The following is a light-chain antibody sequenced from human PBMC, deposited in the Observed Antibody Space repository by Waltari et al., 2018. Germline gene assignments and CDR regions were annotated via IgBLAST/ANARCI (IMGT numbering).Light chain of an antibody. CDR1: THELGCYNY. J-gene: IGLJ3*02. V-gene: IGLV2-11*01. CDR3: CSYAGSYTWV. Sequence: SALTQPRSVSGSPGQSVTISCTGTTHELGCYNYVSWYQQHPGKAPKLIILDVTKRPSGVPDRLSGSKSGNTASLTISGLRAEDEAEYYCCSYAGSYTWVFGGGTKLTVV. CDR2: DVT.